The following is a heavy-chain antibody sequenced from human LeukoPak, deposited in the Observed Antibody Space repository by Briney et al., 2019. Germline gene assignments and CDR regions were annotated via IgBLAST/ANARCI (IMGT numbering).Heavy chain of an antibody. CDR3: ASRASGGGVYY. D-gene: IGHD3-16*01. CDR2: IYYSGST. J-gene: IGHJ4*02. CDR1: GGSVSSGNYY. V-gene: IGHV4-39*01. Sequence: SETLSLTCTVSGGSVSSGNYYWGWIRQPPGKGLEWIGSIYYSGSTYYNPSLKSRVTISVDTSKNQFSLKLSSVTAANTAVYYCASRASGGGVYYWGQGTLVTVSS.